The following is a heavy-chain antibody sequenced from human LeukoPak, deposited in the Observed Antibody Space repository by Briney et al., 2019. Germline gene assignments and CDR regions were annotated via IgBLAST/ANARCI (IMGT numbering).Heavy chain of an antibody. V-gene: IGHV4-59*01. CDR3: ATVAVIRGVTYFDY. Sequence: SSETLSLTCTVSGGSISSYYWSWIRQPPGKGLEWIAYLFYSGSTDYNPSLESRVTISVDTSKNQFSLKLRSVAAADTAVYYCATVAVIRGVTYFDYWGQGTLVTVSS. CDR2: LFYSGST. CDR1: GGSISSYY. D-gene: IGHD3-10*01. J-gene: IGHJ4*02.